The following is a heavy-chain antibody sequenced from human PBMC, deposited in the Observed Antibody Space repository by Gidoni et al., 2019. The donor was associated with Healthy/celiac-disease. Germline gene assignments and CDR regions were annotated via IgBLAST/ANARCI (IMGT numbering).Heavy chain of an antibody. CDR2: IYYSGST. V-gene: IGHV4-39*01. CDR3: ASSYYYGSGVDY. Sequence: QLQLQESGPGLVKPSETLSLTCTVSGGSLSSSSYYWGWIRQPPGKGLEWIGSIYYSGSTYYNPSLKSRVTISVDTSKNQFSLKLSSVTAADTAVYYCASSYYYGSGVDYWGQGTLVTVSS. D-gene: IGHD3-10*01. J-gene: IGHJ4*02. CDR1: GGSLSSSSYY.